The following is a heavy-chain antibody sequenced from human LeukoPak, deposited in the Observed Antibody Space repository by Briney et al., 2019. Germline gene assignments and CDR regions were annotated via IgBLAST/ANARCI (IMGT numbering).Heavy chain of an antibody. V-gene: IGHV4-39*01. Sequence: KTSETLSLTCTVSGGSISSSSYYWGWIRQPPGKGLEWIGSIYYSGSTYYNPSLKSRVTISVDTSKNQFSLKLSSVTAADTAVYYCASDGVVVPAANVGSYYFDYWGQGTLVTVSS. CDR2: IYYSGST. CDR1: GGSISSSSYY. J-gene: IGHJ4*02. CDR3: ASDGVVVPAANVGSYYFDY. D-gene: IGHD2-2*01.